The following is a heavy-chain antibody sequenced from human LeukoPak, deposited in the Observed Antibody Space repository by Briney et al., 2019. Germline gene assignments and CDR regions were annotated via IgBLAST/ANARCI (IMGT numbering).Heavy chain of an antibody. CDR1: GFTFSSYA. CDR2: IYSGGTT. CDR3: AREDRGSGSFDY. V-gene: IGHV3-53*01. Sequence: PGGSLRLSCAASGFTFSSYAMHWVRQAPGKGLEWVSVIYSGGTTYYADSVKGRFTISRDNSKNTLYLQMNGLRADDTAVYYCAREDRGSGSFDYWGQGTLVTVSS. D-gene: IGHD3-10*01. J-gene: IGHJ4*02.